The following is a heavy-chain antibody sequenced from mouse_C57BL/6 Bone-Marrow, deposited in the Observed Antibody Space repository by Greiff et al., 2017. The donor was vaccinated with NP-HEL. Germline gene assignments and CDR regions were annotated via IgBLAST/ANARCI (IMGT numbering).Heavy chain of an antibody. J-gene: IGHJ1*03. CDR3: ARSYYGTPYWYFDV. CDR1: GYTFTSHW. CDR2: IHPNSGST. Sequence: VQLQQPGAELVKPGASVKLSCKASGYTFTSHWMHWVKQRPGQGLEWIGMIHPNSGSTNYNEKFKSKATLTVDKSSSTAYMQLSSLTSEDSAVYYCARSYYGTPYWYFDVWGTGTTVTVSS. D-gene: IGHD2-10*01. V-gene: IGHV1-64*01.